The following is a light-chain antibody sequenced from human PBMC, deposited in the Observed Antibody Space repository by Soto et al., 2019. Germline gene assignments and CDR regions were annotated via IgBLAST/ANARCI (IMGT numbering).Light chain of an antibody. Sequence: AIQLTQSPSSLSASVGERVTITCRASQGISSYWVAWYQQKPGIAPKLLIYDASTLVSGVPSRFSGSRSGTEFSLTISSLQPGDLGTYYCQHYYIYPWTFGQGTKGGYQ. CDR2: DAS. CDR1: QGISSY. CDR3: QHYYIYPWT. V-gene: IGKV1-13*02. J-gene: IGKJ1*01.